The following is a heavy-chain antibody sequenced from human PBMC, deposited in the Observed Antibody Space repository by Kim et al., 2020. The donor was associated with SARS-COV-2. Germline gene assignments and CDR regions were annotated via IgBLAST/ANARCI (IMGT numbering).Heavy chain of an antibody. CDR3: ARELYDRGATDFDP. D-gene: IGHD3-3*01. J-gene: IGHJ5*02. V-gene: IGHV4-4*07. Sequence: TPSLKSRVTMSVDTSKNQFSLKLSSVTAADTAVYYCARELYDRGATDFDPWGQGTLVTVSS.